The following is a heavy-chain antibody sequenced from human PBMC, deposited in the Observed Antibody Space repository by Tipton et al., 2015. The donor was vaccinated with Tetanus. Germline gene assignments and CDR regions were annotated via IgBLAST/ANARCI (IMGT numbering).Heavy chain of an antibody. D-gene: IGHD6-19*01. V-gene: IGHV3-7*01. Sequence: SLRLSCVASGFSFSMYWMSWVRQAPGKGLEWVANIRQDASEKYYADSVKGRFIISRDNAQKTLYLQMNNLTVDDTAWYFCANFYVAGDYWGQGTLVTVSS. CDR3: ANFYVAGDY. J-gene: IGHJ4*02. CDR2: IRQDASEK. CDR1: GFSFSMYW.